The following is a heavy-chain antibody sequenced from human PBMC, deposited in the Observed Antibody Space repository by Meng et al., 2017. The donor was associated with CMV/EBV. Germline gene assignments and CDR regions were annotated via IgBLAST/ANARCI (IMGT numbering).Heavy chain of an antibody. J-gene: IGHJ6*02. D-gene: IGHD2-8*01. CDR2: IDSAGDT. CDR3: ARAPYCSNGVCFSGPYGLDV. V-gene: IGHV3-13*01. Sequence: GESLKISCAASGFPFSSYDMHWVRQVTGKGLEWVSGIDSAGDTSYAGSVEGRFTISRDDAKNSLYLQMNNLQAGDTAVYYCARAPYCSNGVCFSGPYGLDVWSQGTTVTVSS. CDR1: GFPFSSYD.